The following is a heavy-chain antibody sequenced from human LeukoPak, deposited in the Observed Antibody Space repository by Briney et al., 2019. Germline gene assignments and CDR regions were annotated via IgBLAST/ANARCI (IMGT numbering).Heavy chain of an antibody. Sequence: GASVKVSCKASGYTFTSYDINWVRQATGQGLEWMGWMNPNSGNTGHAQKFQGRVTMTRNTSISTAYMELSSLRSGDTAVYYCASLAYGSGSWDYWGQGTLVTVSS. V-gene: IGHV1-8*01. D-gene: IGHD3-10*01. CDR3: ASLAYGSGSWDY. CDR1: GYTFTSYD. J-gene: IGHJ4*02. CDR2: MNPNSGNT.